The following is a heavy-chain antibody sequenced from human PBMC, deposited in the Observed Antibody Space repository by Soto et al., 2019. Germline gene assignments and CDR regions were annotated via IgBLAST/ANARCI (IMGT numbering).Heavy chain of an antibody. Sequence: SETLSLTCTVSGGSISSSSYYWGWIRQPPGKGLEWIGCIYYSGNTYYSPSLKSRVTISVDTSRDQFSLKLTSVTAADTAVYYCARGRSGELSPFDYWGQGTLVTVSS. V-gene: IGHV4-39*07. CDR2: IYYSGNT. J-gene: IGHJ4*02. CDR3: ARGRSGELSPFDY. CDR1: GGSISSSSYY. D-gene: IGHD3-10*01.